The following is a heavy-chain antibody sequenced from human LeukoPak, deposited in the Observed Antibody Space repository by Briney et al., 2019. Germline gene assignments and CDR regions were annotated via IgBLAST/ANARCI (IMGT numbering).Heavy chain of an antibody. Sequence: PGGSLRLSYVASGFTFSTYAMSWVRQAPGKGLEWVSSISGSGGSTYYAEFVKGRSTISRDNSKNTLYLQMNSLRAEDTAVYYCAKGGQRYDFWRFDYWGQGTLVTVSS. V-gene: IGHV3-23*01. D-gene: IGHD3-3*01. CDR2: ISGSGGST. CDR1: GFTFSTYA. J-gene: IGHJ4*02. CDR3: AKGGQRYDFWRFDY.